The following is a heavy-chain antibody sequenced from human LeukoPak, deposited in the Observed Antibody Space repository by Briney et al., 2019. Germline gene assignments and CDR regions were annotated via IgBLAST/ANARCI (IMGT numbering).Heavy chain of an antibody. D-gene: IGHD4-17*01. J-gene: IGHJ4*02. CDR1: GGSISSSSYY. CDR3: ASRPTTWGFFDS. V-gene: IGHV4-39*01. Sequence: PSETLSLTCTVSGGSISSSSYYWGWLRQPPGKGLELIGSIYFSGSTAYSPSLKSRVNISVDTSKNQFSLKLSSVTAADTAVYFCASRPTTWGFFDSWGQGTLVTVSS. CDR2: IYFSGST.